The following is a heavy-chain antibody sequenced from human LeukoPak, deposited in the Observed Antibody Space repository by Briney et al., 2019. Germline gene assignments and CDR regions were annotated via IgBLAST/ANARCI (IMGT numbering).Heavy chain of an antibody. CDR3: AKDYDILTGYPHGAFDI. CDR1: GFTFSSYA. CDR2: ISGSGGST. D-gene: IGHD3-9*01. Sequence: GGSLRLSCAASGFTFSSYAMSWVRQAPGEGLEWVSAISGSGGSTYYADSVKGRFTISRDNSKNTLYLQMNSLRAEDTAVYYCAKDYDILTGYPHGAFDIWGQGTMVTVSS. J-gene: IGHJ3*02. V-gene: IGHV3-23*01.